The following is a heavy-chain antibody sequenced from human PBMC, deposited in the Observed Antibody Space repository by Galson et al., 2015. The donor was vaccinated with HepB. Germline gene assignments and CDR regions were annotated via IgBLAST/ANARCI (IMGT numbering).Heavy chain of an antibody. D-gene: IGHD6-19*01. J-gene: IGHJ4*02. CDR3: ARDLRRIAVAGTVPNRSLYY. CDR1: GYTFTSYG. V-gene: IGHV1-18*01. CDR2: ISAYNGNT. Sequence: SVKVSCKASGYTFTSYGISWVRQAPGQGLEWMGWISAYNGNTNYAQKLQGRVTMTTDTSTSAAYMELRSLRSDDTAVYYCARDLRRIAVAGTVPNRSLYYWGQGTLVTVSS.